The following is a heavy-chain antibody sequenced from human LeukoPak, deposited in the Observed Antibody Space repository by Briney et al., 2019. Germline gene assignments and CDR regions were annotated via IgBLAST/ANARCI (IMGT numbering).Heavy chain of an antibody. CDR1: GGSFSGYY. CDR2: INHSGST. D-gene: IGHD6-13*01. Sequence: SETLSLTCAVYGGSFSGYYWSWIRQPPGKGLEWIGEINHSGSTNYNPSLKSRITISVDTSKNQFSLKLSSVTAADTAVYYCARDRGIAAAADAFDIWGQGTMVTVSS. CDR3: ARDRGIAAAADAFDI. V-gene: IGHV4-34*01. J-gene: IGHJ3*02.